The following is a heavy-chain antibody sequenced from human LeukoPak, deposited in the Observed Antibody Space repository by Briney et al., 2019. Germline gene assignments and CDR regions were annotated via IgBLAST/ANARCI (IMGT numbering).Heavy chain of an antibody. J-gene: IGHJ4*02. CDR3: ARHSGGWYYFDY. Sequence: GGSLRLSCAVSGFTVSSNYMSWVRQAPGKGLEWVSVINSGGSTYYADSVKGRFTISRDNSKNTLYLQMNSLRAEDTAVYYCARHSGGWYYFDYWGQGTLVTVSS. CDR1: GFTVSSNY. D-gene: IGHD6-19*01. V-gene: IGHV3-53*01. CDR2: INSGGST.